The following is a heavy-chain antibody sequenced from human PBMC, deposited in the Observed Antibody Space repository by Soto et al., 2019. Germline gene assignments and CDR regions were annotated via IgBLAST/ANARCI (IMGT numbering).Heavy chain of an antibody. CDR2: IYPGDSDT. CDR3: SSAAAAGKYYDDVYV. Sequence: PGESLKISCKGSGYTFTTYWIAWVRQMPGKGLEWMGIIYPGDSDTRYSPSFQGQVTISADKSITTAYLQWSSLKASDTAMYYFSSAAAAGKYYDDVYVWGQGTTVTVSS. D-gene: IGHD6-13*01. V-gene: IGHV5-51*01. CDR1: GYTFTTYW. J-gene: IGHJ6*02.